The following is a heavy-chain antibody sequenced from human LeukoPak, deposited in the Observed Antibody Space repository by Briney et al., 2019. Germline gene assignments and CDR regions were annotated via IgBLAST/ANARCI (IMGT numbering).Heavy chain of an antibody. CDR1: GFTFINFG. CDR2: IWYDGSNK. Sequence: GGTLRLSGLASGFTFINFGFHWAGQAQGRGLEGVAVIWYDGSNKYYADSVKGRFAISRDDSKNTLYLQMDSLRVEDTAVYYCARDRSILWFDPWGQGTLVTVSS. CDR3: ARDRSILWFDP. D-gene: IGHD2-21*01. V-gene: IGHV3-33*01. J-gene: IGHJ5*02.